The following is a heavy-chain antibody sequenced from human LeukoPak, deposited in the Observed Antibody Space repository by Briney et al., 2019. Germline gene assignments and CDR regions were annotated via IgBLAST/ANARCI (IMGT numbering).Heavy chain of an antibody. CDR2: ISYDGSNK. Sequence: GGSLRLSCAASGFTFSSYAMHWVRQAPGKGLEWVAVISYDGSNKYYADSVKGRFTISRDNSKSTLYLQMNSLRAEDTAVYYCARGAFYYDFWSGYYDYWGQGTLVTVSS. J-gene: IGHJ4*02. V-gene: IGHV3-30-3*01. CDR1: GFTFSSYA. CDR3: ARGAFYYDFWSGYYDY. D-gene: IGHD3-3*01.